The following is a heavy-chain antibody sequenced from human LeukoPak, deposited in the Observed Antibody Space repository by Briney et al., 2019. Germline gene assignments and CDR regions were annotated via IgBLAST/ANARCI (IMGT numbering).Heavy chain of an antibody. CDR2: INPNSGGT. J-gene: IGHJ6*03. Sequence: ASVKVSCKASGYTFTGYYMHWVRQAPGQGLEWMGWINPNSGGTNYAQKFQGWVTMTRDTSISTAYMELSRLRSDDTAVYYCARDPGGEWAAAGHGYYYYYMDVWGKGTTVTVSS. CDR1: GYTFTGYY. CDR3: ARDPGGEWAAAGHGYYYYYMDV. V-gene: IGHV1-2*04. D-gene: IGHD6-13*01.